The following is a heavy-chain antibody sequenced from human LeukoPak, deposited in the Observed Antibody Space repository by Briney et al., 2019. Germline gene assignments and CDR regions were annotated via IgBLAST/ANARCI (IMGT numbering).Heavy chain of an antibody. CDR2: IKRDGSEK. CDR3: VREASGGSKGVSGIFDI. J-gene: IGHJ3*02. Sequence: GGSLRLSCGAPVFTLRTYGMSGGPRAPGEGLEGVASIKRDGSEKYYVDSVKGRFTIARDNAKNSLYLQMNSLRAEDTAVYHCVREASGGSKGVSGIFDIWGQGTLVTVSS. D-gene: IGHD2-15*01. V-gene: IGHV3-7*01. CDR1: VFTLRTYG.